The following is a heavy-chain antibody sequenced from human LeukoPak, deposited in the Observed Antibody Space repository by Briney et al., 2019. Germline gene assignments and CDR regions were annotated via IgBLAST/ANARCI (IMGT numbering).Heavy chain of an antibody. Sequence: SETLSLTCAVYGGSFSGYYWSWICQPPGKGLEWIGEINHSGSINYNPSLKSRVTTSVDTSKNQFSLKLSSVTAADTAVYYCARGTGSSWYGGPFDSWGQGTLVTVSS. J-gene: IGHJ4*02. CDR2: INHSGSI. CDR3: ARGTGSSWYGGPFDS. D-gene: IGHD6-13*01. V-gene: IGHV4-34*01. CDR1: GGSFSGYY.